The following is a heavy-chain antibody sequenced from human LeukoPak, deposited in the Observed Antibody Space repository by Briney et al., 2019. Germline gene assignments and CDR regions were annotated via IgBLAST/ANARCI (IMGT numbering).Heavy chain of an antibody. D-gene: IGHD2-2*01. V-gene: IGHV3-53*01. J-gene: IGHJ5*02. Sequence: GGSLRLSCAASGFTVSSNYMSWVRQAPGKGLEWVSVIYSGGSTYYADSVKGRFTISRDNSKNTLYLQMNSLRAEDTAVYYCARIVYQLLSNWFDPWGQGTLVTVSS. CDR3: ARIVYQLLSNWFDP. CDR1: GFTVSSNY. CDR2: IYSGGST.